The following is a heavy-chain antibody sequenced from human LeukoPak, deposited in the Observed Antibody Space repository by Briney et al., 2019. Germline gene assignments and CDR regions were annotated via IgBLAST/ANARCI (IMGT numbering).Heavy chain of an antibody. Sequence: GGSLRLSCAASGFTFSSYSMNWVRQAPGKGLEWVSYISSSSSTIYYADSVKGRFTISRDNAKNSLYLQMNSLRAEDTAVYYCARARRPIAVAAHGGDYWGQGTLVSVSS. CDR3: ARARRPIAVAAHGGDY. V-gene: IGHV3-48*04. D-gene: IGHD6-19*01. CDR2: ISSSSSTI. J-gene: IGHJ4*02. CDR1: GFTFSSYS.